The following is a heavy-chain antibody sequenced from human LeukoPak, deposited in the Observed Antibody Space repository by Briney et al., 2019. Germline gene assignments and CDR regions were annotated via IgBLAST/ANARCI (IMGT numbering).Heavy chain of an antibody. CDR2: IYYSGNT. Sequence: SETLSLTCSVSGGSVVNYYWTWLRQPPGKGLEWIGYIYYSGNTNYNPSLRSRLTISIDTSQNEFSLKLTSVTAADTAVYYCARSGRSSDYWGQGALVTVSS. J-gene: IGHJ4*02. CDR1: GGSVVNYY. D-gene: IGHD6-25*01. V-gene: IGHV4-59*02. CDR3: ARSGRSSDY.